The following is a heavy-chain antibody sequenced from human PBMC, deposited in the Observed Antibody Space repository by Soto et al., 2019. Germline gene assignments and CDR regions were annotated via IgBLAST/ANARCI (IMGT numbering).Heavy chain of an antibody. J-gene: IGHJ4*02. CDR1: GFTFSSYG. Sequence: GGSLRLSCAASGFTFSSYGMHWVRQAPGKGLEWVAVIWYDGSNKYYADSVKGRFTISRDNSKNTLYLQMNSLRAEDTAVYYCARVLRFGELSLDYWGQGTLVTVSS. CDR3: ARVLRFGELSLDY. V-gene: IGHV3-33*01. CDR2: IWYDGSNK. D-gene: IGHD3-10*01.